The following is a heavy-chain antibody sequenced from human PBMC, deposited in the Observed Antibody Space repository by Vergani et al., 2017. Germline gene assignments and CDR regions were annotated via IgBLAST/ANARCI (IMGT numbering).Heavy chain of an antibody. V-gene: IGHV1-69*08. CDR2: IIPILGIA. D-gene: IGHD3-10*01. J-gene: IGHJ3*02. Sequence: QVQLVQSGAEVKKPGSSVKVSCKASGGTFSSYTISWVRQAPGQGLEWMGRIIPILGIANYAQKFQGRVTITADKSTSTAYMELSSLRSEDTAVYYCARDPSAAGFDAFDIWGRGTMVTVSS. CDR1: GGTFSSYT. CDR3: ARDPSAAGFDAFDI.